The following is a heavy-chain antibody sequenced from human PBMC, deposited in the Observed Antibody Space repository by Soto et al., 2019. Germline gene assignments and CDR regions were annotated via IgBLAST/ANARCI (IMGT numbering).Heavy chain of an antibody. CDR3: ARELVYSSSSIPWFYP. V-gene: IGHV1-18*01. CDR1: GYTFTSYG. D-gene: IGHD6-6*01. Sequence: ASVKVSCKASGYTFTSYGISWVRQAPGQGLEWMGWISAYNGNTNYAQKLQGRVTMTTDTSTSTAYMQLRSLRSDDTAVYYCARELVYSSSSIPWFYPWGQGTLATASS. J-gene: IGHJ5*02. CDR2: ISAYNGNT.